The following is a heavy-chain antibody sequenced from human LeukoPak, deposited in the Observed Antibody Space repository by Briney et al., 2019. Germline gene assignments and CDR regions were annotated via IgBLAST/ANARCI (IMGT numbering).Heavy chain of an antibody. D-gene: IGHD3-3*01. CDR1: GGTFSSYA. Sequence: SVKVSCKASGGTFSSYAISWVRQAPGQGLEWMGGIIPIFGTANYAQKFQGRVTITADESTSTAYMELGSLRSEDTAVYYCARLTYYDFWSGYLPSENNWFDPWGQGTLVTVSS. J-gene: IGHJ5*02. CDR2: IIPIFGTA. V-gene: IGHV1-69*13. CDR3: ARLTYYDFWSGYLPSENNWFDP.